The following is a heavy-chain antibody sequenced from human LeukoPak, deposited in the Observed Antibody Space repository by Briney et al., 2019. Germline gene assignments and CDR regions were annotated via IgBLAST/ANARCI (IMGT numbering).Heavy chain of an antibody. J-gene: IGHJ5*02. CDR3: ARVVGRIAVAGRGGDETWFDP. D-gene: IGHD6-19*01. Sequence: SQTLSLTCAISGDSVSSNSAAWNWIRQSPSRGLEWLGRTYYRSKWYNDYAVSVKSRITINPDTSKNQFSLQLNSVTPEDTAVYYCARVVGRIAVAGRGGDETWFDPWGQGTLVTVSS. V-gene: IGHV6-1*01. CDR1: GDSVSSNSAA. CDR2: TYYRSKWYN.